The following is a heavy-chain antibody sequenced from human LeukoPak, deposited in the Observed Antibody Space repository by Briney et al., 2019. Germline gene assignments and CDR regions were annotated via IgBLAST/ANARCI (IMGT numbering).Heavy chain of an antibody. CDR3: AREIYDYVWGSYCTLDY. D-gene: IGHD3-16*01. J-gene: IGHJ4*02. Sequence: ASVKVSCKASGYTFTGYYMHWVRQAPGQGLEWMGWINPNSGGTNYAQKFQGRVTMTRDTSISTAYMELSRLRSDDTAVYCCAREIYDYVWGSYCTLDYWGQGTLVTVSS. CDR1: GYTFTGYY. V-gene: IGHV1-2*02. CDR2: INPNSGGT.